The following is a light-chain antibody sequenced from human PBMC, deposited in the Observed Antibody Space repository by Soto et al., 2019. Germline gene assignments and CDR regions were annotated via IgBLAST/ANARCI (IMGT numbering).Light chain of an antibody. CDR2: GAY. J-gene: IGKJ3*01. Sequence: EIVMTQSPATLSVSPGERATLSCRASQSVGSHLAWYQQKPGQAPRLLIYGAYYRATGIPARFSGSGSETDFTLTISSLQSEDFAVYYCQQYHNWPPFTFGPGTRVDI. CDR3: QQYHNWPPFT. V-gene: IGKV3-15*01. CDR1: QSVGSH.